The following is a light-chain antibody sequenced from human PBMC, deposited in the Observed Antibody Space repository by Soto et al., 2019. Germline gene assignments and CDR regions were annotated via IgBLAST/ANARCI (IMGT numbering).Light chain of an antibody. CDR1: QSVTTSY. CDR3: QEYGSSRT. Sequence: EIVLTQSPGTLSLSPGERATLSCRASQSVTTSYLAWYQQKPGRAPRLLIYGASNRATGIPDRFSGSGSGTAFTLTISRLEPEDFAVYYCQEYGSSRTFGLGTKVEIQ. J-gene: IGKJ1*01. CDR2: GAS. V-gene: IGKV3-20*01.